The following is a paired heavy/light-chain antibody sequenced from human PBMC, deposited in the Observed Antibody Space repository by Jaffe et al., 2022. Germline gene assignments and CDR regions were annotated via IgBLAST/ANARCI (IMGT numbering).Light chain of an antibody. CDR2: DAS. CDR1: QGISSA. CDR3: QQFNSYPSKT. V-gene: IGKV1-13*02. Sequence: AIQLTQSPSSLSASVGDRVTITCRASQGISSALAWYQQKPGKAPKLLIYDASSLESGVPSRFSGSGSGTDFTLTISSLQPEDFATYYCQQFNSYPSKTFGQGTKVEIK. J-gene: IGKJ1*01.
Heavy chain of an antibody. CDR2: INWNGGST. Sequence: EVQLVESGGGVVRPGGSLRLSCAASGFTFDDYGMSWVRQAPGKGLEWVSGINWNGGSTGYADSVKGRFTISRDNAKNSLYLQMNSLRAEDTALYHCARDRVTGDYDILTGYAFDIWGQGTMVTVSS. V-gene: IGHV3-20*01. D-gene: IGHD3-9*01. CDR1: GFTFDDYG. J-gene: IGHJ3*02. CDR3: ARDRVTGDYDILTGYAFDI.